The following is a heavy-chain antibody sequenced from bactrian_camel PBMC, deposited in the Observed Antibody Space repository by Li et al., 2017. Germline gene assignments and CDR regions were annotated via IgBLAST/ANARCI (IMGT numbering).Heavy chain of an antibody. J-gene: IGHJ4*01. Sequence: HVQLVESGGGSVQAGGSLRLSCAASEYTIDICSMGWYRQAPGKGRGSVSTISSDGVVYYADSVKGRFTISQDSAKSTLYLQMNSLKPDDTAMYYCAARSRTRGWSTTLDPDEYHIWGQGTQVTVS. D-gene: IGHD6*01. CDR3: AARSRTRGWSTTLDPDEYHI. CDR2: ISSDGVV. V-gene: IGHV3S14*01. CDR1: EYTIDICS.